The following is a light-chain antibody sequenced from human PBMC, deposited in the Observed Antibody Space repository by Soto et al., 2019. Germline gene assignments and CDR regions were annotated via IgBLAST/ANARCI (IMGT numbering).Light chain of an antibody. CDR1: QSVSTY. J-gene: IGKJ3*01. CDR3: HQYDNAPFT. Sequence: EIVLTQSPATLSLSPGERATLSCRASQSVSTYLAWYQQKPGQAPRLLIYDASNRATGIPARFSGSGSGTDFALTISRLEPEDSAVYYCHQYDNAPFTFGPGTKVDIK. V-gene: IGKV3-11*01. CDR2: DAS.